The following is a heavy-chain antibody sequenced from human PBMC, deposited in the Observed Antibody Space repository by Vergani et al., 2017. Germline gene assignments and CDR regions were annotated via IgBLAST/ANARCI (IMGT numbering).Heavy chain of an antibody. J-gene: IGHJ4*02. V-gene: IGHV3-9*01. CDR2: ISWNSGSI. CDR3: AKDAKGYSSGWYLDY. Sequence: EVQLVECGGGLVQPGRSLRLSCAASGFTFDDYAMHWVRQAPGKGLEWVSGISWNSGSIGYADSVKARVTISRYNAKNSLYLQMNSLRAEDTALYYCAKDAKGYSSGWYLDYWGQGTLVTVSS. CDR1: GFTFDDYA. D-gene: IGHD6-19*01.